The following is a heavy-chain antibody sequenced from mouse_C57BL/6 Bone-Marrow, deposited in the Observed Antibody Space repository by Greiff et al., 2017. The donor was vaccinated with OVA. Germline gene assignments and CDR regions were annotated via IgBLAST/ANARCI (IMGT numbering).Heavy chain of an antibody. Sequence: EVMLVESGGGLVQPGGSLSLSCAASGFTFTDYYMSWVRQPPGKALEWLGFIRNKANGYTTEYSASVKGRFTISRDNSQSILYLQMNALRAEDSATYYCARYNPGTPFAYWGQGTLVTVSA. CDR3: ARYNPGTPFAY. J-gene: IGHJ3*01. CDR2: IRNKANGYTT. V-gene: IGHV7-3*01. CDR1: GFTFTDYY. D-gene: IGHD3-3*01.